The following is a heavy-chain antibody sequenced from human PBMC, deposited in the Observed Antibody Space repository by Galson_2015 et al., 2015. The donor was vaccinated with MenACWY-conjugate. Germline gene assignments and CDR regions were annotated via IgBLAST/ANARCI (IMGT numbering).Heavy chain of an antibody. CDR3: AKDLQRDGDYTPDAFDI. CDR2: ISGSGGST. J-gene: IGHJ3*02. V-gene: IGHV3-23*01. D-gene: IGHD4-17*01. CDR1: GFTFSSYA. Sequence: SLRLSCAASGFTFSSYAMSWVRQAPGKGLEWVSAISGSGGSTYYADSVKGRFTISRDNSKNTLYLQMNSLRAEDTAVYYCAKDLQRDGDYTPDAFDIWGQGTMVTVSS.